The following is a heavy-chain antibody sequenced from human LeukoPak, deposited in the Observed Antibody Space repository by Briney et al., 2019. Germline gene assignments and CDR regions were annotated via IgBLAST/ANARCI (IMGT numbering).Heavy chain of an antibody. CDR3: ARIETLYSSSPGGY. D-gene: IGHD6-6*01. CDR1: GGTFSSYT. Sequence: SVKVSCKASGGTFSSYTISWVRQAPGQGLEWMGRIIPILGIANYAQKLQGRVTMTTDTSTSTAYMELRSLRSDDTAVYYCARIETLYSSSPGGYWGQGTLVTVSS. J-gene: IGHJ4*02. CDR2: IIPILGIA. V-gene: IGHV1-69*02.